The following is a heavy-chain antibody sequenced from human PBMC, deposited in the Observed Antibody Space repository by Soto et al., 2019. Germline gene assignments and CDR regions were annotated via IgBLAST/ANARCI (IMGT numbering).Heavy chain of an antibody. D-gene: IGHD2-8*01. V-gene: IGHV4-59*08. CDR3: ARLGYCSTGVCYRT. Sequence: QVQLQESGPGLVKPSETLSLTCSVSGGSISTYHWAWTRQSPERGLEWSGILYDTGSTTYNPSLKSRPSISVDRSKNYFSLKLTSVTAADTAVYYCARLGYCSTGVCYRTWGQGTLVTVSS. J-gene: IGHJ5*02. CDR1: GGSISTYH. CDR2: LYDTGST.